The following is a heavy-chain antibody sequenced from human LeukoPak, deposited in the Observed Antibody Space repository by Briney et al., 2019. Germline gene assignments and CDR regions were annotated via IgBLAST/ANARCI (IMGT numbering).Heavy chain of an antibody. Sequence: SETLSLTCTVSGGSISSYYWSWIRQPPGKGLEWIGYIYYSGSTNYNPSLKSRVTISVDTSKNQFSLKLSSVTAADTAVYYCARGYYYDSSVTHFDSWGQGTLVTVSS. J-gene: IGHJ4*02. CDR3: ARGYYYDSSVTHFDS. V-gene: IGHV4-59*01. CDR1: GGSISSYY. CDR2: IYYSGST. D-gene: IGHD3-22*01.